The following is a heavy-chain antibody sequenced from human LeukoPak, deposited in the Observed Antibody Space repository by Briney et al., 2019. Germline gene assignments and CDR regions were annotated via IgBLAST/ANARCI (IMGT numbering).Heavy chain of an antibody. V-gene: IGHV3-74*01. J-gene: IGHJ4*02. D-gene: IGHD2-21*02. CDR1: GFTFSSYW. Sequence: PGGSLRLSCAASGFTFSSYWMHWVRQAPGKGLVWVSRINSDGSSTSYADSVKGRFTISRDNSKNTLYLQMNSLRAEDTAVYYCAKEPPQTYCGGDCFPTYYFDYWGQGTLVTVSS. CDR3: AKEPPQTYCGGDCFPTYYFDY. CDR2: INSDGSST.